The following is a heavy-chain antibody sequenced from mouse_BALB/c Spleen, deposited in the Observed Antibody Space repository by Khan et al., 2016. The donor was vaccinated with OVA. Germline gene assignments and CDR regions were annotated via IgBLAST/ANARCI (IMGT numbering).Heavy chain of an antibody. D-gene: IGHD4-1*01. Sequence: EVELVESGGDLVKPGGSLKLSCAASGFTFSSYSMSWVRQTPDKRLEWVATISSDGDYTYFLDSVKGRFTISRDNAKNTLNLQMSSLESEDTALYYCASHLTGSFAYWGQGTLVTVSA. V-gene: IGHV5-6*01. CDR1: GFTFSSYS. CDR2: ISSDGDYT. CDR3: ASHLTGSFAY. J-gene: IGHJ3*01.